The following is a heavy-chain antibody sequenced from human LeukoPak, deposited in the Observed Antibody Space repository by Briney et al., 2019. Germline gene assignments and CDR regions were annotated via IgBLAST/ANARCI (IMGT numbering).Heavy chain of an antibody. CDR1: GFIFSRYW. D-gene: IGHD3-22*01. J-gene: IGHJ3*02. CDR2: IKQDGSDK. CDR3: ARDFHRRYYDSSGYNAFDI. V-gene: IGHV3-7*01. Sequence: PGGSLRLSCAASGFIFSRYWMSWVRQTPGKGLEWVANIKQDGSDKYYEDSVKGRFSISRDNAKNSLSLQMNSLRAEVTAVYYCARDFHRRYYDSSGYNAFDIWGQGTMVTVSS.